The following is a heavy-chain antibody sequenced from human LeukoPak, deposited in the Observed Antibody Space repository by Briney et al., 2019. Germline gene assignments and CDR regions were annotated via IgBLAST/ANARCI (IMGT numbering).Heavy chain of an antibody. V-gene: IGHV1-69*04. Sequence: SVKVSCKASGGTFSSYAISWVRQAPGQGLEWMGRIIPILGIANYAQKFQGRVTITADKSTSTAYMELSSLRSEDTAVYYCARQYCSGGSCYFDYWGQGTLVTVSS. D-gene: IGHD2-15*01. CDR2: IIPILGIA. CDR3: ARQYCSGGSCYFDY. J-gene: IGHJ4*02. CDR1: GGTFSSYA.